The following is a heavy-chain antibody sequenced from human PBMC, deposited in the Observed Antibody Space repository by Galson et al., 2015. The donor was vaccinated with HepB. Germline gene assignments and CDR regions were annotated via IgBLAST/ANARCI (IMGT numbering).Heavy chain of an antibody. CDR1: GGSISSSSYY. Sequence: LSLTCTVSGGSISSSSYYWGWIRQPPGKGLEWIGSIYYSGSTYYNPSLKSRITISVDTSKNQFSLKLSSVTAADTAVYYCARHSAVGATVMVSWGQGTLVTVSS. CDR2: IYYSGST. J-gene: IGHJ4*02. D-gene: IGHD1-26*01. CDR3: ARHSAVGATVMVS. V-gene: IGHV4-39*01.